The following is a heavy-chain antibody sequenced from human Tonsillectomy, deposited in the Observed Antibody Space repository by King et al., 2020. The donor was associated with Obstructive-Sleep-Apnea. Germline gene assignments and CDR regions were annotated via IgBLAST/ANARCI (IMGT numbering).Heavy chain of an antibody. CDR3: ANVFSSPGYDY. V-gene: IGHV3-30*02. CDR2: IRYDGSNK. Sequence: VQLVESGGGVVQPGGSLRLSCAASGFTFSTYGMHWVRQAPGKGLEWVEVIRYDGSNKYYEVSVKGRVTISRDNSKHTLYLQMNSLRAEDTAVYYCANVFSSPGYDYWGQGTLVTVSS. D-gene: IGHD2-2*01. J-gene: IGHJ4*02. CDR1: GFTFSTYG.